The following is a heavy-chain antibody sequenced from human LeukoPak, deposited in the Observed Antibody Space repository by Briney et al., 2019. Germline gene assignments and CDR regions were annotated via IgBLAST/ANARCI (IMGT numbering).Heavy chain of an antibody. J-gene: IGHJ3*02. CDR2: ISYDGSNK. Sequence: GGSLRLSCSASGFTFSNFAMHWVRQAPGKGLEWVAVISYDGSNKYYADSVKGRFTISRDNSKNTLYLQMNSLRAEDTAVYYCASGGSGRFAFDIWGQGTMVTVSS. CDR3: ASGGSGRFAFDI. D-gene: IGHD3-10*01. V-gene: IGHV3-30-3*01. CDR1: GFTFSNFA.